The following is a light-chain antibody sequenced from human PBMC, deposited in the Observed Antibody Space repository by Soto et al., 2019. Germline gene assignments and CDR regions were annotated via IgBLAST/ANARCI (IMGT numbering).Light chain of an antibody. V-gene: IGKV1-5*03. CDR3: QQYNGHPLT. CDR1: QNVNSW. J-gene: IGKJ4*01. Sequence: DIQMTQSPSTLSASVGDRVTISCRASQNVNSWVAWHQQKPGKAPKLLIYKASTLESGVPSRFSGSGSGTEFTLTISSLQTDDCATYYCQQYNGHPLTFGGGTKVEIK. CDR2: KAS.